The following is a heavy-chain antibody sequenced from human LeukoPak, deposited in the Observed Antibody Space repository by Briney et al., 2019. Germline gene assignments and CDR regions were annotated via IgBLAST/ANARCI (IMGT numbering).Heavy chain of an antibody. V-gene: IGHV3-23*01. Sequence: GGSLRLSCAASGFTFSSYAMTWVRQAPGKGLEWVSSISGGGSPYYADSVKGRFTISRDNSRSTLFLQMSSLRADDTAVYYCAKWSGSYRFDYWGQGTLVTVSS. J-gene: IGHJ4*02. CDR2: ISGGGSP. CDR3: AKWSGSYRFDY. CDR1: GFTFSSYA. D-gene: IGHD1-26*01.